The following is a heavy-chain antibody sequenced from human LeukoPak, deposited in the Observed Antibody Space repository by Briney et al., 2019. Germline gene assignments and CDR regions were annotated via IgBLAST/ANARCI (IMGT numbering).Heavy chain of an antibody. CDR2: LFGGGST. CDR1: GFTASSNY. D-gene: IGHD2-2*01. Sequence: GGSLRLSCVASGFTASSNYMTWVRQAPGKGLEWVSILFGGGSTYYADSVKGRFTISRHNSKNTLYLQMNSLRPEDTAIYYCARGGGVPVAYYFDYWGQGTLVTVSS. CDR3: ARGGGVPVAYYFDY. J-gene: IGHJ4*02. V-gene: IGHV3-53*04.